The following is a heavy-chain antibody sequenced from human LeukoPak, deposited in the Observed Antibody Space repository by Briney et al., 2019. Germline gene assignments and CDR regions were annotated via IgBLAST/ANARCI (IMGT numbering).Heavy chain of an antibody. V-gene: IGHV3-53*01. D-gene: IGHD6-6*01. CDR3: ASRWQLGY. Sequence: PGESLKISCAASGFTVSSNYMSWVRQAPGKGLEWVSVIYSGGSTYYADSVKGRFTISRDNSKNTLYLQMNSLRAEDTAVYYCASRWQLGYWGQGTLVTVSS. CDR2: IYSGGST. J-gene: IGHJ4*02. CDR1: GFTVSSNY.